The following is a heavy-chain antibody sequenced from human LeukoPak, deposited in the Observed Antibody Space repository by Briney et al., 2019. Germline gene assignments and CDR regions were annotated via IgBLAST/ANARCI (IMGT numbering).Heavy chain of an antibody. Sequence: SETLSLTCTVSGGSISSYYWSWIRQPPGKGLEWIGYIYYSGSTNYNPSLKSRVTISVDTSKNQFSLKLSSVTAADTAVYYCARRLYGPMDVWGKGTTVTVSS. CDR1: GGSISSYY. J-gene: IGHJ6*04. V-gene: IGHV4-59*01. CDR3: ARRLYGPMDV. D-gene: IGHD3-10*01. CDR2: IYYSGST.